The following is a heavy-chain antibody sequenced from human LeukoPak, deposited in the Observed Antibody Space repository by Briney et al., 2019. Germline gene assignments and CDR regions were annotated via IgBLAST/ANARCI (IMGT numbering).Heavy chain of an antibody. CDR3: ARGRIAKIVVVHIHYGMDV. Sequence: SETLSLTCDVFGGSFTDYFWTWIRQSPGKGLEWIGEINDYTGNTNYNPSLNSRVSISLEKSKNQFSLELRSVTAADTAVYYCARGRIAKIVVVHIHYGMDVWGQGTTVTVSS. CDR1: GGSFTDYF. J-gene: IGHJ6*02. D-gene: IGHD3-22*01. CDR2: INDYTGNT. V-gene: IGHV4-34*01.